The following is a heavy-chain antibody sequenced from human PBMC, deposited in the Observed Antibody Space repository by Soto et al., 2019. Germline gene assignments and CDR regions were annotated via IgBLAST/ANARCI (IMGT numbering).Heavy chain of an antibody. D-gene: IGHD2-2*01. CDR1: GFTFSSYG. J-gene: IGHJ5*02. CDR3: ARDRGYPRFGSSTSCYSFNWFAP. V-gene: IGHV3-33*01. CDR2: IWDDGSNK. Sequence: GGSLRLSCAASGFTFSSYGMHWVRQAPGKGLEWGAVIWDDGSNKYYADSVKGRFTTSRDNSKNTLYLQMNSLRAEDTAVYYCARDRGYPRFGSSTSCYSFNWFAPWGQGTLVTVSS.